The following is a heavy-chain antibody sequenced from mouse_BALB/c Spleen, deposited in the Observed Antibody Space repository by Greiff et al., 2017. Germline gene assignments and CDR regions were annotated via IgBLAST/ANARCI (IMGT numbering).Heavy chain of an antibody. V-gene: IGHV1-5*01. D-gene: IGHD2-1*01. CDR1: GYTFTSYW. CDR3: TEGNLAWFAY. CDR2: IYPGNSDT. J-gene: IGHJ3*01. Sequence: VQLKESGAELAKPGASVKMSCKASGYTFTSYWMHWVKQRPGQGLEWIGAIYPGNSDTSYNQKFKGKAKLTAVTSTSTAYMELSSLTNEDSAVYYCTEGNLAWFAYWGQGTLVTVSA.